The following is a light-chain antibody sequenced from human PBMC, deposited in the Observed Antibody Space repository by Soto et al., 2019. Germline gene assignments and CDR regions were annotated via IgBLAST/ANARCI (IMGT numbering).Light chain of an antibody. CDR3: QQYNNWPPFT. CDR2: DAS. J-gene: IGKJ3*01. Sequence: EIVMTQSPATLSVSPGERASLSCRASQSVGSKLAWYQHKPGQAPRLLIYDASTRATGSPARFSVSGSGTEFTLTISSLQPEDFAVYYCQQYNNWPPFTFGPGTKVDIK. CDR1: QSVGSK. V-gene: IGKV3-15*01.